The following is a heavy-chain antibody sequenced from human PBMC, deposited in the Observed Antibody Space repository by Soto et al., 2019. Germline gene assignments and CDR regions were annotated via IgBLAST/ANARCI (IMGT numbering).Heavy chain of an antibody. Sequence: EVQLLESGGGLVQPGGSLRLSCAASGFTFSTYAMSWVRQAPGKGLEWVSGISGSGVSTYYADSVKGRFTISRDNAKNTLYVQMNSLRVEDTAVYYCAIWAGTHFDYWGQGTLATVSS. CDR1: GFTFSTYA. CDR3: AIWAGTHFDY. V-gene: IGHV3-23*01. CDR2: ISGSGVST. D-gene: IGHD3-10*01. J-gene: IGHJ4*02.